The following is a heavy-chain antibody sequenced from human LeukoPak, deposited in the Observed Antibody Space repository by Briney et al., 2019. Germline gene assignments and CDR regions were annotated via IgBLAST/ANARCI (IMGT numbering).Heavy chain of an antibody. V-gene: IGHV1-69*04. J-gene: IGHJ6*02. CDR2: IIPILGIA. D-gene: IGHD3-22*01. CDR3: ARVSTHPYEYYETYYGMDV. CDR1: GGTFSSYA. Sequence: SVKVSCKASGGTFSSYAISWVRQAPGQGLEWMGRIIPILGIANYAQEFQGRVTITADKSTSTAYMELSSLRSEDTAVYYCARVSTHPYEYYETYYGMDVWGQGTTVTVSS.